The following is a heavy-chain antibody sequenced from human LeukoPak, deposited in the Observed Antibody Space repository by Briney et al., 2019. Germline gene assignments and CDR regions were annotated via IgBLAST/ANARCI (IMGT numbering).Heavy chain of an antibody. Sequence: SSETLSLTCTVSGGSISSYYWSWIRQPPGKGLEWIGYINDSGSTNSNPSLKSRVTMSVDTSKNQFSLKLSSVTAADTAVYYCTRRGRNNWGEGNDYWGQGTLVTVSS. CDR1: GGSISSYY. D-gene: IGHD1-1*01. J-gene: IGHJ4*02. CDR2: INDSGST. CDR3: TRRGRNNWGEGNDY. V-gene: IGHV4-59*08.